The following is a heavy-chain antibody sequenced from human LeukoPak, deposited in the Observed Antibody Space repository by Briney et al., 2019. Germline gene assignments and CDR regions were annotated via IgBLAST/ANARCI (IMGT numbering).Heavy chain of an antibody. CDR3: AELGITMIGGV. CDR2: IGTAGDT. Sequence: GGSLRLSCAASGFTFSSYDMHWVRQATGKGLEWVSAIGTAGDTYYPGSVKGRFTISRDNAKNSLYLQMNSLRAEDTAVCYCAELGITMIGGVWGKGTTVTISS. D-gene: IGHD3-10*02. J-gene: IGHJ6*04. V-gene: IGHV3-13*01. CDR1: GFTFSSYD.